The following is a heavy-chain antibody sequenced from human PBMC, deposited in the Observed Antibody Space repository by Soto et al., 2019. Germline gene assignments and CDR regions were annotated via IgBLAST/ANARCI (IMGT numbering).Heavy chain of an antibody. Sequence: QVQLVQSGAEVKKPGSAVKVSCKDSGGTFSTYSIFWVRQAPGQGLEWMGRIIPMLGIRNYAQRFQDRVTITADKSTATAHMELSSLRSGDTALYYCTTGRWSGEVFDIWGQGTMVTVSS. CDR3: TTGRWSGEVFDI. CDR1: GGTFSTYS. V-gene: IGHV1-69*02. D-gene: IGHD1-1*01. J-gene: IGHJ3*02. CDR2: IIPMLGIR.